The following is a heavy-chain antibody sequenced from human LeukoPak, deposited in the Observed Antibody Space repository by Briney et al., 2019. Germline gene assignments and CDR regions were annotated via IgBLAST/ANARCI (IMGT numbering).Heavy chain of an antibody. CDR2: VNGDGGNT. Sequence: GGSLILSCPGAGFLIIDYHIDWVREAPAEGLEWVSTVNGDGGNTYYADSVQGRFTISRDNSKSTLILQMNSLRVEDTALYYCTKRVKYGGTWDHFADWGQGTLVTVSS. CDR1: GFLIIDYH. D-gene: IGHD1-26*01. V-gene: IGHV3-23*01. J-gene: IGHJ4*02. CDR3: TKRVKYGGTWDHFAD.